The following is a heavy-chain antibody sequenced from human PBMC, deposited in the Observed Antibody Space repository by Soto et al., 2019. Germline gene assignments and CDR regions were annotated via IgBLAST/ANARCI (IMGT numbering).Heavy chain of an antibody. Sequence: QVQLVQSGAEVKKPGSSVKVSCKASRGTFSSYAISWVRQAPGPGLEWMGGIIPIFGTANYAQKFQGRVTITADESTSTVYMELSSLRSEATAVYYCARGFWSGYVPYKWFAPWGQGTLVTVSS. CDR3: ARGFWSGYVPYKWFAP. D-gene: IGHD3-3*01. CDR2: IIPIFGTA. CDR1: RGTFSSYA. J-gene: IGHJ5*02. V-gene: IGHV1-69*01.